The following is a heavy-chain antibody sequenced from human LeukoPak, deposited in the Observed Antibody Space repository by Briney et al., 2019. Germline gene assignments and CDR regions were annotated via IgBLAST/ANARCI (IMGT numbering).Heavy chain of an antibody. Sequence: GGSLRLSCAASGFTFSSYSMNWVRQAPGKGLEWVSSISSSSSYIYYADSVKGRFTISRDNAKNSLYLQMNSLKTEDTAVYYCTRDPFQYDILTGYSLYYYGMDVWGQGTTVTVSS. CDR1: GFTFSSYS. CDR3: TRDPFQYDILTGYSLYYYGMDV. V-gene: IGHV3-21*03. CDR2: ISSSSSYI. J-gene: IGHJ6*02. D-gene: IGHD3-9*01.